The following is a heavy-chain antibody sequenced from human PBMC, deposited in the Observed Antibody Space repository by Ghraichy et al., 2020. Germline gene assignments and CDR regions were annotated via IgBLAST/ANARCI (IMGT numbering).Heavy chain of an antibody. CDR2: IYYSGST. J-gene: IGHJ3*02. CDR3: ARETSSSAGYDAFDI. D-gene: IGHD6-6*01. V-gene: IGHV4-59*01. Sequence: SQTLSLTCTVSGGSISSYYWSWIRQPPGKGLEWIGYIYYSGSTNYNPSLKSRVTISVDTSKNQFSLKLSSVTAADTAVYYCARETSSSAGYDAFDIWGQGTMVTVSS. CDR1: GGSISSYY.